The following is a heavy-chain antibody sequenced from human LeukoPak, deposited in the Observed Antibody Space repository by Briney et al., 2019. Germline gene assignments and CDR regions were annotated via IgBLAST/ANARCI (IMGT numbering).Heavy chain of an antibody. CDR2: IYHSGST. J-gene: IGHJ4*02. CDR3: ARERRVPAAIGASFDY. Sequence: SETLSLTCTVSGGSIISSSSYWSWIRQPPGKGLEWIGYIYHSGSTYYNPSLKSRVTISVDRSKNQFSLKLSSVSAADTAVYYCARERRVPAAIGASFDYWGQGTLVTVSS. V-gene: IGHV4-30-2*01. D-gene: IGHD2-2*01. CDR1: GGSIISSSSY.